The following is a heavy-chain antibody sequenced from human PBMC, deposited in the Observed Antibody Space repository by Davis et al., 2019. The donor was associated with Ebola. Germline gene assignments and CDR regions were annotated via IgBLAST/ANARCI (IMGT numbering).Heavy chain of an antibody. CDR3: ARRDFAAAGIGDYYGKDV. CDR2: IYPGESDT. D-gene: IGHD6-13*01. V-gene: IGHV5-51*01. J-gene: IGHJ6*02. Sequence: GESLKISCKGSGYSFTSYWIGWVRQMPGKGLEWMGIIYPGESDTRYSPSFQGQVTISADKSISTAYLQWSSLKASDTAMYYCARRDFAAAGIGDYYGKDVWGQGTTVTVSS. CDR1: GYSFTSYW.